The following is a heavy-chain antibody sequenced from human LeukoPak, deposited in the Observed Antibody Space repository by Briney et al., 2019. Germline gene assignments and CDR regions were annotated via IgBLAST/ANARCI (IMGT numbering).Heavy chain of an antibody. CDR2: ISSSSSTI. CDR3: AISIAVAGTYQPPVY. CDR1: GFTFSSYS. Sequence: SGGSLRLSCAASGFTFSSYSMNWVRQAPGKGLEWVSYISSSSSTIYYADSVKGRFTISRDNSKNTLYLQMNSLRAEDTAVYYCAISIAVAGTYQPPVYWGQGTLVTVSS. D-gene: IGHD6-19*01. V-gene: IGHV3-48*01. J-gene: IGHJ4*02.